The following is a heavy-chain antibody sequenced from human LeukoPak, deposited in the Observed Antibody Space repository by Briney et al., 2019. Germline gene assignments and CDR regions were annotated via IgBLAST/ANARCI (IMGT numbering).Heavy chain of an antibody. V-gene: IGHV3-23*01. J-gene: IGHJ4*02. CDR1: GFTFSSYA. Sequence: GRSLRLSCTASGFTFSSYAMSWVRQAPGKGLEWVSAISGSGGSTYYADSVKGRFTISRDNSKNTLYLQMNSLRAEDTAVYYCANFEGGRKDQLPGDWGQGTLVTVSS. CDR3: ANFEGGRKDQLPGD. D-gene: IGHD2-2*01. CDR2: ISGSGGST.